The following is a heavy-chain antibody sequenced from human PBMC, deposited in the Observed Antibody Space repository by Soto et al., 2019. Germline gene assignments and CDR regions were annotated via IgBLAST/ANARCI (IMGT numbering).Heavy chain of an antibody. D-gene: IGHD3-16*01. V-gene: IGHV3-23*01. J-gene: IGHJ4*02. CDR1: GFSFSNYA. CDR2: ISGSAGTI. CDR3: ANWGKSGSDF. Sequence: GGSLRLSCAASGFSFSNYAVSWVRQAPGKGLEWVSGISGSAGTIYYTDSMRGRFTISRDNSHNTLYLHMNNLRAEDTAIYYCANWGKSGSDFWGQGTLVTVSS.